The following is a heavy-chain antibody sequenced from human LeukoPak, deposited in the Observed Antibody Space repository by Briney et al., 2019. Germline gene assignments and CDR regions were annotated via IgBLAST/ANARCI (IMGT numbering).Heavy chain of an antibody. V-gene: IGHV3-48*03. Sequence: GGSLRLSCAASGFTFSSYEMNWVRQAPGKGLEWLSYISRSGNAIYYADSMKGRFTISGDNAKNSLYLQMNSLRVEDTAVYYCATATSLDYGDYFVRHWGQGTLVTVSS. CDR1: GFTFSSYE. D-gene: IGHD4-17*01. CDR2: ISRSGNAI. J-gene: IGHJ1*01. CDR3: ATATSLDYGDYFVRH.